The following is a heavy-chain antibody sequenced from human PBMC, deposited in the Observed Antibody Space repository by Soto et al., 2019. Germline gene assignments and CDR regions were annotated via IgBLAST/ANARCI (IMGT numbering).Heavy chain of an antibody. J-gene: IGHJ6*02. V-gene: IGHV1-3*01. CDR2: INAGNGNT. CDR3: ARGGLALMDV. CDR1: GYTFTSYA. Sequence: QVQLVQSGADVKKPGASVKVSCKASGYTFTSYAMHWVRQAPGQRLEWMGWINAGNGNTKYSQKFQGRVTITRDTSASTAYMELSSLRSRHTAVYYCARGGLALMDVWGQGTTLTVSS. D-gene: IGHD3-16*01.